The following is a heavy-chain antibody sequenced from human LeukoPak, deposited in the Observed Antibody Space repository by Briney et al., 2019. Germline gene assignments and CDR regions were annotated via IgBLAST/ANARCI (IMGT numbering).Heavy chain of an antibody. CDR2: IKSKIDVATT. Sequence: GGSLRLSCAASGFTFITAWMSWVRQAPGKGLEWVGRIKSKIDVATTDYAAPVEDRFTISRDDSKNTLYLQMNSLETEDTAVYYCTWTDTSWFAPWGQGTLVTVSS. CDR3: TWTDTSWFAP. D-gene: IGHD3/OR15-3a*01. V-gene: IGHV3-15*01. J-gene: IGHJ5*02. CDR1: GFTFITAW.